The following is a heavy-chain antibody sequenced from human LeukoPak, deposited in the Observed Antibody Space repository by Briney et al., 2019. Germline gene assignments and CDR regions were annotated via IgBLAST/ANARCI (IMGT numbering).Heavy chain of an antibody. J-gene: IGHJ6*02. CDR2: ISYDGSNK. V-gene: IGHV3-30*18. CDR3: AKDSRIHYYDSSGYSSPDYYYYYGMDV. D-gene: IGHD3-22*01. Sequence: PGGSLGLSCAASGFTFSSYGMHWVRQAPGKGLEWVAVISYDGSNKYYADSVKGRFTISRDNSKNTLYLQMNSLRAEDTAVYYCAKDSRIHYYDSSGYSSPDYYYYYGMDVWGQGTTVTVSS. CDR1: GFTFSSYG.